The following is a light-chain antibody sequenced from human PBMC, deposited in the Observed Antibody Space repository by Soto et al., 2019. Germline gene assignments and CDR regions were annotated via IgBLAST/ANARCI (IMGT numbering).Light chain of an antibody. V-gene: IGKV1-5*03. J-gene: IGKJ4*01. CDR3: HQSKIFSLT. Sequence: DIQMTQSPSTLSASVGDRVTITCRASQSISNWLAWYQQKPGKAPKLLLYKTSNLDSGVPSRFSGSGSGTEFALTISSLQPDDFETYYSHQSKIFSLTFGGGTRVEGK. CDR1: QSISNW. CDR2: KTS.